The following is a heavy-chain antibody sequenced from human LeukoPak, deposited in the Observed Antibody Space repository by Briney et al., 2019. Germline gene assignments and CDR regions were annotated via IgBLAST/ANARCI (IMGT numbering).Heavy chain of an antibody. J-gene: IGHJ4*02. CDR3: AKRVYYYDSSGYLNDFDY. V-gene: IGHV3-23*01. D-gene: IGHD3-22*01. CDR1: GFTFSSYA. CDR2: ISGSGGST. Sequence: PGGSLRLSCAASGFTFSSYAMSWVRQAPGKGLEWVSAISGSGGSTYYADSVKGRFTISRDNSKNTLYLQMNSLRAEDTAVYYCAKRVYYYDSSGYLNDFDYWGQGTLVTVSS.